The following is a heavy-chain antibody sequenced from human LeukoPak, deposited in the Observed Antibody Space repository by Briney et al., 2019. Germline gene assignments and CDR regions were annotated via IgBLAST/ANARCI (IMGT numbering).Heavy chain of an antibody. CDR2: ISSSSSYI. J-gene: IGHJ4*02. V-gene: IGHV3-21*01. CDR1: GFTFSSYS. D-gene: IGHD3-10*01. Sequence: GGSLRLSCAASGFTFSSYSMNWVRQAPGKGLEWVSSISSSSSYIYYADSVKGRFTISRDNAKNSLYLQMNSLRAEDTAVYYCAIGHYYGSGSYDYYFDYWGQGTLVTVSS. CDR3: AIGHYYGSGSYDYYFDY.